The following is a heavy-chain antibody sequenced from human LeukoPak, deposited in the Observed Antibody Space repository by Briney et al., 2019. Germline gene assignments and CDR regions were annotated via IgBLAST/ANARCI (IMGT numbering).Heavy chain of an antibody. D-gene: IGHD3-9*01. CDR1: GFTFSSYS. CDR3: ARDRGASYYDILTGHP. J-gene: IGHJ5*02. Sequence: PGGSLRLSCAASGFTFSSYSMNWVRQAPGKGLEWVSYISSSSSTIYYADSVKGRFTISRDNAKNSPYLQMNSLRAEDTAVYYCARDRGASYYDILTGHPWGQGTLVTVSS. CDR2: ISSSSSTI. V-gene: IGHV3-48*04.